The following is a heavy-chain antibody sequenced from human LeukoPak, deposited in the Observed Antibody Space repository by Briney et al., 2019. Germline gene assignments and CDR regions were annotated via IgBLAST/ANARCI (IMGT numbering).Heavy chain of an antibody. V-gene: IGHV4-31*03. CDR1: GDSINSGGYY. CDR3: ARGYCTTGVCYPFDY. D-gene: IGHD2-8*01. J-gene: IGHJ4*02. CDR2: IYYSGST. Sequence: PSETLSLTCTVSGDSINSGGYYWSWIRQHPGKGLEWIGYIYYSGSTYYSPSLKSRVTISVDTSKNRFSLNLYSVTAADTAVYYCARGYCTTGVCYPFDYWGQGTLVTVSS.